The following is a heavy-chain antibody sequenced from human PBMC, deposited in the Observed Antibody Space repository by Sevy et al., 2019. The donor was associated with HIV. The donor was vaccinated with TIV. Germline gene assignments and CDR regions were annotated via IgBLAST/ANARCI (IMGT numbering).Heavy chain of an antibody. Sequence: ASVKVSCKASGYTFTSYGISWVRQAPGQGLEWMGWISAYNGNTNYAQKLQGRVTMTTDTSTSTAYMGLRSLRSDDTAVYYCARARYYYDSSGYPQAAFDIWGQGTMVTVSS. J-gene: IGHJ3*02. CDR1: GYTFTSYG. CDR3: ARARYYYDSSGYPQAAFDI. V-gene: IGHV1-18*01. CDR2: ISAYNGNT. D-gene: IGHD3-22*01.